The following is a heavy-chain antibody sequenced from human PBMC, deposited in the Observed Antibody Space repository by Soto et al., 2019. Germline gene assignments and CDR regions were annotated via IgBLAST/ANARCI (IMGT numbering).Heavy chain of an antibody. Sequence: GASVKVSCKASGYTFTSYAMHWVRQAPGQRLEWMGWINAGNGNTKYSQKFQGRVTITRDTSASTAYMELSSLRSEDTAVYYCARGPQGDYDSSGYYYYYGMDVWGQGTTVTVSS. CDR1: GYTFTSYA. CDR3: ARGPQGDYDSSGYYYYYGMDV. J-gene: IGHJ6*02. V-gene: IGHV1-3*01. D-gene: IGHD3-22*01. CDR2: INAGNGNT.